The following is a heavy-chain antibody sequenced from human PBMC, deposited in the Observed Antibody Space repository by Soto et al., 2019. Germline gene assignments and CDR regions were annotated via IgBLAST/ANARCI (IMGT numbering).Heavy chain of an antibody. CDR1: GYNFVTYG. V-gene: IGHV1-18*01. D-gene: IGHD3-22*01. CDR3: ARNTPFFESSGSADY. J-gene: IGHJ4*02. CDR2: ISVYSGNT. Sequence: ASVKVSCKTSGYNFVTYGITWLRQSPGQGLEWMGWISVYSGNTHYAQKFHDRVTLTTDTSTTTAYMDLRNLTSDDSAFYYCARNTPFFESSGSADYWGQGTLVTVSS.